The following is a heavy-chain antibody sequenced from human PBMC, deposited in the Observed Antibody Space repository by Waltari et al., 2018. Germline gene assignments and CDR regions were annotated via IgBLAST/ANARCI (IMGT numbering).Heavy chain of an antibody. CDR3: ARANGSGSYKYYYYYMDV. V-gene: IGHV1-69*01. CDR1: GGPFSSYA. J-gene: IGHJ6*03. D-gene: IGHD3-10*01. CDR2: IIPIFGTA. Sequence: QVQLVQSGADVKKPGSSVKVSCKASGGPFSSYAISRFRKAPGQGLEWMGGIIPIFGTANYAQKFQGRVTITADESTSTAYMELSSLRSEDTAVYYCARANGSGSYKYYYYYMDVWGKGTTVTVSS.